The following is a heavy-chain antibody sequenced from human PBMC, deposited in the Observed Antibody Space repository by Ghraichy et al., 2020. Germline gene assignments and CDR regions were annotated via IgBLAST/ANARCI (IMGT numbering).Heavy chain of an antibody. J-gene: IGHJ4*02. V-gene: IGHV3-23*01. D-gene: IGHD6-19*01. CDR3: AKGLDHFDY. Sequence: GGSLRLSCTASGFTFSSYAVSWVRQAPGKGLEWVSFISISGASTCYADSVKGRFTISRDNFKNTLYLQMNSLRAEDTAVYYCAKGLDHFDYWGQGTLVTVSS. CDR2: ISISGAST. CDR1: GFTFSSYA.